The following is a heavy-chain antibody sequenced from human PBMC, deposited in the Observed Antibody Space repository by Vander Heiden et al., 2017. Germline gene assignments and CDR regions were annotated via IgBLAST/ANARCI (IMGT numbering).Heavy chain of an antibody. CDR3: ARGSVTTVVTPFDS. J-gene: IGHJ4*02. D-gene: IGHD4-17*01. CDR2: ISSSSSYI. CDR1: GFTFSSYS. V-gene: IGHV3-21*01. Sequence: EVQLVASWGGLVKPGGSLSLSCAASGFTFSSYSMNWVRQAPGKGLEWVSSISSSSSYIYYADSVKGRFTISRDNAKNSLYLQMNSLRAEDTAVYYCARGSVTTVVTPFDSWGQGTLVTVSS.